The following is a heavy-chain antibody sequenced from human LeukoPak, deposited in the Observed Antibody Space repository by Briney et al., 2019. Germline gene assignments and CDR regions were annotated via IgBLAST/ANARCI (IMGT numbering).Heavy chain of an antibody. J-gene: IGHJ4*02. Sequence: GGSLRLSCAASGFTFGTYGMSWVRQAPGKGLEWVSSIISSGGSTYYADSVKGRFTISRDNSKNTLYLQMNSLRAEDTAVYYCAKGNTGSFYSASDYWGQGTLVTVSS. CDR2: IISSGGST. V-gene: IGHV3-23*01. D-gene: IGHD2-15*01. CDR3: AKGNTGSFYSASDY. CDR1: GFTFGTYG.